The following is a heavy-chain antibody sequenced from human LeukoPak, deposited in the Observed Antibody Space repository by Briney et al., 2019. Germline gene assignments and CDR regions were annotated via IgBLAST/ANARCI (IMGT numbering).Heavy chain of an antibody. V-gene: IGHV4-34*01. CDR2: INHSGST. D-gene: IGHD3-3*01. CDR1: GGSFSGYY. CDR3: ARGRYDFWSGYRPFDY. Sequence: SETLSLTCAVYGGSFSGYYWSWIRQPPGKGLEWIGEINHSGSTSYNPSLKSRVTISVDTSKNQFSLKLSSVTAADTAVYYCARGRYDFWSGYRPFDYWGQGTLVTVSS. J-gene: IGHJ4*02.